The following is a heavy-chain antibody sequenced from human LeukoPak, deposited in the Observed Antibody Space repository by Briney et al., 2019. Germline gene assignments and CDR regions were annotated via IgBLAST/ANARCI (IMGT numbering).Heavy chain of an antibody. V-gene: IGHV3-23*01. Sequence: GGSLRLSCAASGFTFDSYAMTWVRQAPGKGLEWVSSISGSRGSTYYADSVKGRFTISKDNFKDVLYLQMSSLRAEDTAVYYCAKDSRGSSVRVFDCWGQGTLVTVSS. CDR3: AKDSRGSSVRVFDC. CDR1: GFTFDSYA. CDR2: ISGSRGST. J-gene: IGHJ4*02. D-gene: IGHD5/OR15-5a*01.